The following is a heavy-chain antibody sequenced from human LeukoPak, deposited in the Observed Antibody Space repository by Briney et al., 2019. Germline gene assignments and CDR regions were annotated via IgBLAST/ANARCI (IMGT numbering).Heavy chain of an antibody. V-gene: IGHV3-48*03. CDR1: GFSFSRYE. CDR2: ISIRGITL. Sequence: PGGSLRHSCAAPGFSFSRYEMNWVPQAPGKGLEWVSYISIRGITLYYADSVKGRFTIPRDNDKNVLYLQMSTVRAEETAVYYCVIVSHFDYWGQGTLATVSS. CDR3: VIVSHFDY. J-gene: IGHJ4*02.